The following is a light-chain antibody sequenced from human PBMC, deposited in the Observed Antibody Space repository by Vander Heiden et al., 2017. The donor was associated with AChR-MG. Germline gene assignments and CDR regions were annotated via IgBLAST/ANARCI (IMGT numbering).Light chain of an antibody. V-gene: IGKV1-27*01. CDR3: QKDNSAPLT. Sequence: DIQMTQSPSSLSASVGDRVTITCRASQGIGNYLAWYQQKPGKVPKLLIYAASTLQSGVPSRFRGSGSGTDFFLTISSLQPEDVATYSCQKDNSAPLTFGGGTKVEIK. CDR1: QGIGNY. J-gene: IGKJ4*01. CDR2: AAS.